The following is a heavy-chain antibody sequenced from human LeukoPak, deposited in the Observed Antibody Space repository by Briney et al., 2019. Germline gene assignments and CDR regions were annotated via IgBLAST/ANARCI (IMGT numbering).Heavy chain of an antibody. CDR2: MNPNSGNT. CDR1: GYTFTSYD. CDR3: ARGWLVHDAFDI. J-gene: IGHJ3*02. D-gene: IGHD6-19*01. V-gene: IGHV1-8*01. Sequence: ASEKVSCKASGYTFTSYDINWVRQATGQGLEWMGWMNPNSGNTGYAQKFQGRVTMTRNTSLSTAYMELSSLRSEDTAVYYCARGWLVHDAFDIWGQGTMVTVSS.